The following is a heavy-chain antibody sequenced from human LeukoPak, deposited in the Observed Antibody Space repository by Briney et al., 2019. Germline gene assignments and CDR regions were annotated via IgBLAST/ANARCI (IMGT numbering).Heavy chain of an antibody. J-gene: IGHJ6*03. V-gene: IGHV4-61*02. CDR3: ARDLYSSGWYGEKYYYYMDV. D-gene: IGHD6-19*01. Sequence: SETLSLTRTVSLGSLSRGSYYWSWIRQPAGEGLEWIGRIYTSGSTNYNPSLKSRVTISVDTSKTQFSLKLSSVTAADTAVYYCARDLYSSGWYGEKYYYYMDVWGKGTTVTVSS. CDR1: LGSLSRGSYY. CDR2: IYTSGST.